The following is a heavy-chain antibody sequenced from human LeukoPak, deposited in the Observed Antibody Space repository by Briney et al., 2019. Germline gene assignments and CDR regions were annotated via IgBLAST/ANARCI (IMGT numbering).Heavy chain of an antibody. Sequence: ASVNVSCKVSGYTLTELSMHWVRQAPGKGLEWMGGFDPEDGETIYAQKFQGRVTMTEDTSTDTAYMELSSLRSEDTAVYYCATKAQPDNSGSYYFDYWGQGTLVTVSS. CDR2: FDPEDGET. J-gene: IGHJ4*02. CDR1: GYTLTELS. CDR3: ATKAQPDNSGSYYFDY. V-gene: IGHV1-24*01. D-gene: IGHD1-26*01.